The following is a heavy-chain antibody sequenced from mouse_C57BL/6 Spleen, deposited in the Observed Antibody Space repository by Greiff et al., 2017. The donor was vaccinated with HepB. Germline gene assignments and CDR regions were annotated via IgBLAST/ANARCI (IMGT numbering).Heavy chain of an antibody. D-gene: IGHD1-1*01. CDR2: ILPGSGST. J-gene: IGHJ2*01. CDR3: TRRYYGSSYW. CDR1: GYTFTGYW. V-gene: IGHV1-9*01. Sequence: QVQLKQSGAELMKPGASVKLSCKATGYTFTGYWIEWVKQRPGHGLEWIGEILPGSGSTNYNEKFKGKATFTADTSSNTAYMQLSILTTEDSALYYCTRRYYGSSYWWGQGTTLTVSS.